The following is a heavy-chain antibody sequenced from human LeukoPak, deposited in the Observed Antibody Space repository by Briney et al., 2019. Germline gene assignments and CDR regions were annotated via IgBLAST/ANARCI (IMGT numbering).Heavy chain of an antibody. J-gene: IGHJ3*02. D-gene: IGHD3-22*01. CDR1: GGTFSSYA. Sequence: SVKVSCKASGGTFSSYAISWVRQAPGQGLEWMGGIIPIFGTANYAQKFQGRVTITTDESTSTAHMELSSLRSEDTAVYYCAIEKNYYDSSGYFDPKGTNAFDIWGQGTMVTVSS. CDR2: IIPIFGTA. V-gene: IGHV1-69*05. CDR3: AIEKNYYDSSGYFDPKGTNAFDI.